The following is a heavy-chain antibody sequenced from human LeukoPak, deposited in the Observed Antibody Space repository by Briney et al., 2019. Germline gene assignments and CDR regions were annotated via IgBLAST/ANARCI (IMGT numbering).Heavy chain of an antibody. CDR1: GFTVSSNY. CDR3: ARGIAVVAAKGDAFDI. Sequence: GGSLRLSCAASGFTVSSNYMSWVRQAPGKGLEWVSVIYSGGSTYYADSVKGRFTISRDNSKNTLYLQMNSLRAEDTAVYYCARGIAVVAAKGDAFDIWGQGTMATVSS. V-gene: IGHV3-66*01. CDR2: IYSGGST. D-gene: IGHD2-15*01. J-gene: IGHJ3*02.